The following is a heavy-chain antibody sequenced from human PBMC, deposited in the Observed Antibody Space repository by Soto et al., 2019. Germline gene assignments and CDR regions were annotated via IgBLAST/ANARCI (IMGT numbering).Heavy chain of an antibody. CDR1: GGTFSSYT. CDR3: ARVEMATNSNWFDP. J-gene: IGHJ5*02. Sequence: QVQLVQSGAEVKKPGSSVKVSCKASGGTFSSYTISWVRQAPGQGLEWMGRIIPILGLANYAQKFQGRVTITADKSTSTAYMELSSLRSEDTAVYYCARVEMATNSNWFDPWGQGTLVTVSS. V-gene: IGHV1-69*02. CDR2: IIPILGLA. D-gene: IGHD5-12*01.